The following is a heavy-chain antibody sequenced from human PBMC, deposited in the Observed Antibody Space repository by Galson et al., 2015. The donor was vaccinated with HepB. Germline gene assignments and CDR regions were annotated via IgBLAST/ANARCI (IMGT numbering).Heavy chain of an antibody. CDR1: GFSFNDYG. D-gene: IGHD6-19*01. CDR3: ATERRHNTGWFALDS. Sequence: SLRLSCAASGFSFNDYGLHWVRQAPGKGLEWLSVIWRDGGSNEYYADSVKGRFIVSRDNSKRTLYLQMNSLKVEDTAIYYCATERRHNTGWFALDSWGQGALVTVSS. J-gene: IGHJ4*02. V-gene: IGHV3-33*01. CDR2: IWRDGGSNE.